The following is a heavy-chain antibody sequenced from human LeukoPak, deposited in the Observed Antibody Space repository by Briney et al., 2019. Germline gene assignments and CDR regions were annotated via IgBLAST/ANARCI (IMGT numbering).Heavy chain of an antibody. CDR2: INPSGGST. CDR1: GYTFTSYY. V-gene: IGHV1-46*01. J-gene: IGHJ3*02. Sequence: ASVKVSCKASGYTFTSYYMHWVRQAPGQGLEWMGIINPSGGSTSYAQKFQGRVTMTRDMSTSTVYMELSSLRSEDTAVYYCAREVTAAGESDAFDIWGQGTMVTVSS. CDR3: AREVTAAGESDAFDI. D-gene: IGHD6-13*01.